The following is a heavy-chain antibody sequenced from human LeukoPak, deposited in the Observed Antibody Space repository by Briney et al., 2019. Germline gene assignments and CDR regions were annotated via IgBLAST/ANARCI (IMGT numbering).Heavy chain of an antibody. CDR2: IKQDGSEK. CDR1: GFTFSSYW. J-gene: IGHJ4*02. Sequence: PGGSLRLSCAASGFTFSSYWMSWVRQAPGKGLEWVANIKQDGSEKYYVDSVKGRFTISRDNAKNSLYLQMNSLSAEDTAVYYCARGRREDGYKRYYFDYWGQGTLVTVSS. D-gene: IGHD5-24*01. CDR3: ARGRREDGYKRYYFDY. V-gene: IGHV3-7*01.